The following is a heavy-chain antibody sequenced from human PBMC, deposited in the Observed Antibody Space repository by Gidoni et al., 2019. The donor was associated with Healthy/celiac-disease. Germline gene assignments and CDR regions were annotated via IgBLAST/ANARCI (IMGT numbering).Heavy chain of an antibody. CDR2: ISGSGGST. D-gene: IGHD5-12*01. J-gene: IGHJ6*02. CDR3: AKEGGGGYDWAGAYYYGMDV. CDR1: GFTFSRYA. V-gene: IGHV3-23*01. Sequence: EVQLLESGGGLVQPGGSLRLSCAASGFTFSRYAMSWVRQAPGKGREWVSAISGSGGSTYYADSVKGRFTISRDNSKNTLYLQMNSLRAEDTAVYYCAKEGGGGYDWAGAYYYGMDVWGQGTTVTVSS.